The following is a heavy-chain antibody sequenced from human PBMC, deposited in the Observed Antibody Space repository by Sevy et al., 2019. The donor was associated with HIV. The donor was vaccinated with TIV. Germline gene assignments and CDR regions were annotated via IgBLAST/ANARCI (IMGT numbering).Heavy chain of an antibody. D-gene: IGHD3-9*01. CDR3: ARLPTGLQSFNYLLSTYFDS. CDR1: ELTFINAW. J-gene: IGHJ4*02. CDR2: IKHDGSET. Sequence: GGSLRLSCAASELTFINAWMTWVRQAPEKGLEWVANIKHDGSETYYVDSLEGRFTISRDNAKNSLSLQINDLRAEDTAMYYCARLPTGLQSFNYLLSTYFDSWGQGTLVTVSS. V-gene: IGHV3-7*03.